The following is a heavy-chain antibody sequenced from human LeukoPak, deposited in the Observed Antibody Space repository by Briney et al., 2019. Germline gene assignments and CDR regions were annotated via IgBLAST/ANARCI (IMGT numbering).Heavy chain of an antibody. V-gene: IGHV3-7*01. D-gene: IGHD4-17*01. CDR1: GFTFSSYW. CDR3: ARDDYGEQFDY. J-gene: IGHJ4*02. Sequence: GGSLRLSCAASGFTFSSYWMSWVRQAPGKGLEWVANIKQDGSEKYYVDSVKGRFTIPRDNAKNSLYLQMNSLRAEDTAVYYCARDDYGEQFDYWGQGTLVTVSS. CDR2: IKQDGSEK.